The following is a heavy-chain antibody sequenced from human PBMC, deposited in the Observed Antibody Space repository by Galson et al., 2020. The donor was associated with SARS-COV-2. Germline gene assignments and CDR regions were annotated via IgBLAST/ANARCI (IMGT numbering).Heavy chain of an antibody. D-gene: IGHD5-18*01. CDR3: ARDEGIRGYNYGRLYYGMDV. V-gene: IGHV3-21*01. J-gene: IGHJ6*02. CDR2: ISTSSSYT. Sequence: GESLKISCAASGFPFSTYSMNWVRLAQGKGLEWVSSISTSSSYTYYVDSVKGRFSISRDNPRNSLYLQMNSLRAEDTAVYYCARDEGIRGYNYGRLYYGMDVWGQGTTVTVSS. CDR1: GFPFSTYS.